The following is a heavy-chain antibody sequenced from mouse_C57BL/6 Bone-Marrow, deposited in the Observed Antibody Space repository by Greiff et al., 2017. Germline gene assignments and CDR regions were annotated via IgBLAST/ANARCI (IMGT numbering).Heavy chain of an antibody. CDR1: GYTFTSYW. V-gene: IGHV1-69*01. CDR3: ARETAQVYFDY. CDR2: IDPSDSYT. D-gene: IGHD3-2*02. J-gene: IGHJ2*01. Sequence: VQLQQPGAELVMPGASVKLSCKASGYTFTSYWMHWVKQRPGQGLEWIGEIDPSDSYTNYIQKFKGKSTLTVDNSSSTAYMQLSSLTSEDSAVYYCARETAQVYFDYWGQGTTLTVSS.